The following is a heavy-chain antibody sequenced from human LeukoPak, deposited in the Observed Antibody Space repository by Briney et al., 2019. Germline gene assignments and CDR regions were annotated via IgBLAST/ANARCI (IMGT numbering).Heavy chain of an antibody. CDR3: ARDEYCGGDCYFWFDP. CDR2: TIPIFGIA. J-gene: IGHJ5*02. CDR1: GGTFSSYA. V-gene: IGHV1-69*04. Sequence: GASVKVSCKASGGTFSSYAISWVRQAPGQGLEWMGRTIPIFGIANYAQKFQGRVTITADKSTSTAYMELSSLRSEDTAVYYCARDEYCGGDCYFWFDPWGQGTLVTVSS. D-gene: IGHD2-21*02.